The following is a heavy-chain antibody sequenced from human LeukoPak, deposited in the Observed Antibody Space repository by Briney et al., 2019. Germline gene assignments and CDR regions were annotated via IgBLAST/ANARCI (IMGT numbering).Heavy chain of an antibody. V-gene: IGHV4-39*07. CDR3: ARDLKGNYYYGMDV. CDR2: IYYSGST. CDR1: GGSISSSSYY. Sequence: SETLSLTCTVSGGSISSSSYYWGWIRQPPGKGLEWIGSIYYSGSTYYNPSLKSRVTIPVDTSKNQFSLKLSSVTAADTAVYYCARDLKGNYYYGMDVWGQGTTVTVSS. D-gene: IGHD3-10*01. J-gene: IGHJ6*02.